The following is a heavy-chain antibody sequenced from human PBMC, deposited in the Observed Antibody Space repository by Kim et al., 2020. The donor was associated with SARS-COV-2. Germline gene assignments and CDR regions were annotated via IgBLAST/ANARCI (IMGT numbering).Heavy chain of an antibody. V-gene: IGHV7-4-1*02. CDR2: NP. Sequence: NPTYAQGCTGRFVFSLDTSVSTAYLQISSLKAEDTAVYYCARDRPGRFDPWGQGTLVTVSS. CDR3: ARDRPGRFDP. J-gene: IGHJ5*02.